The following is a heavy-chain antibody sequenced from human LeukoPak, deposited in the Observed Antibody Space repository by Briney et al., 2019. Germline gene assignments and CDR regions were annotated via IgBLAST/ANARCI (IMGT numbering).Heavy chain of an antibody. D-gene: IGHD6-13*01. CDR2: IYYSGST. Sequence: SETLSLTCTVSGGPISSYYWSWIRQPPGKGLEWIGYIYYSGSTNYNPSLKSRVTISVDTSKNQFSLKLSSVTAADTAVYYCARVRRGSSSWYGDFDYWGQGTLVTVSS. V-gene: IGHV4-59*01. J-gene: IGHJ4*02. CDR3: ARVRRGSSSWYGDFDY. CDR1: GGPISSYY.